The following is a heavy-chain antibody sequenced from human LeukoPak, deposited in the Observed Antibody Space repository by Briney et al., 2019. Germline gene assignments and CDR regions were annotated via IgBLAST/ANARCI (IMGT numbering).Heavy chain of an antibody. CDR2: ISSSSLYT. D-gene: IGHD3-22*01. J-gene: IGHJ4*02. CDR1: GFTFSDYS. Sequence: PGGSLRLSCEASGFTFSDYSMNWVRQAPGKGLEWVSSISSSSLYTYYADSVKGRFTVSRDNARNALFLQLNSLRAEDTAVYYRARETNTSDSSGYIRADVRRDDCWGQGTLVTVSS. V-gene: IGHV3-21*01. CDR3: ARETNTSDSSGYIRADVRRDDC.